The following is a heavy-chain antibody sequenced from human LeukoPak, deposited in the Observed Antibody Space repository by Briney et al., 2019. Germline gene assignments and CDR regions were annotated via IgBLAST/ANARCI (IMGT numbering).Heavy chain of an antibody. D-gene: IGHD7-27*01. CDR3: ARDRTGDPYYYYYYMDV. CDR2: ISSSSISI. Sequence: PGGSLRLSCAASGFTFSSYSMNWVRQAPGKGLEWVSSISSSSISIYYADSVKGRFTISRDNAKNSLYLQMNSLRAEDTAVYYCARDRTGDPYYYYYYMDVWGKGTTVTVSS. V-gene: IGHV3-21*01. J-gene: IGHJ6*03. CDR1: GFTFSSYS.